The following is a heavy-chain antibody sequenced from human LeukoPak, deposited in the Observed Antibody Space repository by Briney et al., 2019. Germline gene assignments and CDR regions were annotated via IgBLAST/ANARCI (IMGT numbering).Heavy chain of an antibody. D-gene: IGHD1-26*01. CDR1: GGSISSYY. V-gene: IGHV4-59*01. Sequence: PSETLSLTCTVSGGSISSYYWSWIRQPPGKGLEWIGYIYYSGSTNYNPSLKSRVTISVDTSKNQFSLKLSSVTAADTAVYYCARDLEQIVGATPGGAFDIWGQGTMVTVSS. J-gene: IGHJ3*02. CDR2: IYYSGST. CDR3: ARDLEQIVGATPGGAFDI.